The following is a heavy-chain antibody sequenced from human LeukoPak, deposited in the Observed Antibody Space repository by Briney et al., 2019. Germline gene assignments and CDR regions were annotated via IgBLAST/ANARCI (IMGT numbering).Heavy chain of an antibody. CDR2: INHSGST. D-gene: IGHD4-23*01. CDR3: GGGNSVSAYDY. Sequence: SETLSLTCAVYGGSFSGYYWSWIRQPPGKGLEWIGEINHSGSTNYNPSLESRVTISVDTSKNQFSLKLSSVTAADTAVYYCGGGNSVSAYDYWGQGTLVTVSS. J-gene: IGHJ4*02. CDR1: GGSFSGYY. V-gene: IGHV4-34*01.